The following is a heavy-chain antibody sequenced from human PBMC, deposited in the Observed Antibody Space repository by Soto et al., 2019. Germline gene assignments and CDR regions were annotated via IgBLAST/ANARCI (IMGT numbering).Heavy chain of an antibody. Sequence: LGESLKISCKGSGYSFTSYWISWVRQMPGKGLEWMGRIDPSDSYTNYSPSFQGHVTISADKSISTAYLQWSSLKASDTAMYYCASEPLGEIVGASNWFDPWGQGTLVTVSS. J-gene: IGHJ5*02. V-gene: IGHV5-10-1*01. D-gene: IGHD1-26*01. CDR3: ASEPLGEIVGASNWFDP. CDR1: GYSFTSYW. CDR2: IDPSDSYT.